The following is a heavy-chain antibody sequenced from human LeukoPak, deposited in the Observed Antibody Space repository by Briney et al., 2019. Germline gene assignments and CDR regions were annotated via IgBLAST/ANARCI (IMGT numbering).Heavy chain of an antibody. CDR3: AKNLRPAVVPAGRNYYYYGMDV. J-gene: IGHJ6*02. D-gene: IGHD2-2*01. Sequence: GGSLRLSCAASGFTFSSYAMSWVRQAPGKGLEWVSAISGSGGSTYCADSVKGRFTISRDNSKNTLYLQMNSLRAEDTAVYYCAKNLRPAVVPAGRNYYYYGMDVWGQGTTVTVSS. CDR2: ISGSGGST. CDR1: GFTFSSYA. V-gene: IGHV3-23*01.